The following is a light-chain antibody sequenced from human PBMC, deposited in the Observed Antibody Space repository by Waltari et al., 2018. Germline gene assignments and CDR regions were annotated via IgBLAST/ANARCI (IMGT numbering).Light chain of an antibody. J-gene: IGKJ2*01. CDR1: QSVYWNSNKNNY. CDR3: QQYSGPPYN. Sequence: IVMTQSPDSLAVSLGERATINCWSSQSVYWNSNKNNYLAWYPHKPGQPPKLLFYWASTREYGVPDRFSGSGSGTDFTLTINNLQAEDVAVYYCQQYSGPPYNFGQGTRLEIK. V-gene: IGKV4-1*01. CDR2: WAS.